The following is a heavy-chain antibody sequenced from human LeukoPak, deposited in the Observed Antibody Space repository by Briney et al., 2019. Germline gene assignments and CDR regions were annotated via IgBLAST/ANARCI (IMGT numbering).Heavy chain of an antibody. Sequence: SGGSLRLSCAASGFTFSSYSMNWVRQAPGKGLELVSSISSSSSSYIYYADSVKGRFTISRDNAKNSLYLQMNSLRAEDTAVYYCATNPYYYDSSGYYYDFWFDPWGQGTLVTVSS. D-gene: IGHD3-22*01. V-gene: IGHV3-21*01. CDR3: ATNPYYYDSSGYYYDFWFDP. CDR1: GFTFSSYS. J-gene: IGHJ5*02. CDR2: ISSSSSSYI.